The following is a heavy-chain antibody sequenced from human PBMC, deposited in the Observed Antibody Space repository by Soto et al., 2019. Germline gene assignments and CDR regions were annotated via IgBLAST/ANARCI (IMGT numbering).Heavy chain of an antibody. CDR3: ARGWRIAAAGVPLGYYYYGMDV. CDR1: GGSISSSNW. V-gene: IGHV4-4*02. Sequence: PSETLSLTCAVSGGSISSSNWWSWVRQPPGKGLEWIGEIYHSGSTNYNPSPKSRVTISVDKSKNQFSLKLSSVTAADTAVYYCARGWRIAAAGVPLGYYYYGMDVWGQGTTVTVSS. CDR2: IYHSGST. D-gene: IGHD6-13*01. J-gene: IGHJ6*02.